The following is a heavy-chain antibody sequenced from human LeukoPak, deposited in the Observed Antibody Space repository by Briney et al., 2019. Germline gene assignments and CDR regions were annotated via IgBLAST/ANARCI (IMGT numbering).Heavy chain of an antibody. CDR1: GFTFSSFS. V-gene: IGHV3-48*01. D-gene: IGHD2-2*01. Sequence: PGGSLRLSCAASGFTFSSFSMNWVRQAPGKGLEWVSSISSSSSTIYYTDSVKGRFTISRDNAKNSLYLQMNGLRAEDTAVYYCARDCSSTTCYVDYYYYMDVWGKGTTVTVSS. CDR2: ISSSSSTI. CDR3: ARDCSSTTCYVDYYYYMDV. J-gene: IGHJ6*03.